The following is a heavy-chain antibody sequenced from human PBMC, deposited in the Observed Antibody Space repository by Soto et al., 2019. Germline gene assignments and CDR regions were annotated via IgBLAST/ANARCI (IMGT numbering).Heavy chain of an antibody. J-gene: IGHJ6*02. V-gene: IGHV6-1*01. CDR1: GVSVSSNSAA. D-gene: IGHD1-7*01. Sequence: SQTLSLTCAISGVSVSSNSAAWNWIRLSPSRGLEWLARTYYRSRWYNDYAVSVRSRITVNPDTSKNQFSLQLTSVTPEDTAVYYCAGTTSHYGGRKEGYYYYGMDVWGQGTTVTVSS. CDR2: TYYRSRWYN. CDR3: AGTTSHYGGRKEGYYYYGMDV.